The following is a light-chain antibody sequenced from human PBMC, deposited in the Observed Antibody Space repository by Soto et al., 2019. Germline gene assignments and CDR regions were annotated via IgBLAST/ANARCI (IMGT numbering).Light chain of an antibody. CDR1: QSIANF. J-gene: IGKJ4*01. CDR3: QQYEDLPLT. CDR2: DAS. V-gene: IGKV1-33*01. Sequence: DVQMTQSPSSLSASVGDRVTITCKANQSIANFLNWFQHKPGEAPKLLNSDASHLELGVPSRFSGSRSGTDFVLDISNLQSEDVATYFCQQYEDLPLTFGGGTKVDI.